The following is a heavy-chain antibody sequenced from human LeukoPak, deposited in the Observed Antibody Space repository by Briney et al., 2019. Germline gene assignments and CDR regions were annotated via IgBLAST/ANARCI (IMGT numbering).Heavy chain of an antibody. CDR1: GGSFSGYY. CDR3: ARGDVLLWFGELLTGPYFDY. D-gene: IGHD3-10*01. V-gene: IGHV4-34*01. J-gene: IGHJ4*02. CDR2: INHSGST. Sequence: SETLSLTCAVYGGSFSGYYWSWIRQPPGKGLEWIGEINHSGSTNYNPSLKSRVTISVDTSKNQFSLKLSSVTAADTAVYYCARGDVLLWFGELLTGPYFDYWGQGTLLTVSS.